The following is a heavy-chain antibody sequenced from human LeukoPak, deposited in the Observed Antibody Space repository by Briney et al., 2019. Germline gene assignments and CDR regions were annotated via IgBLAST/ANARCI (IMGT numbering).Heavy chain of an antibody. CDR3: ARAPSGVSFDY. CDR2: INHSGST. CDR1: GGSFSGYY. V-gene: IGHV4-34*01. Sequence: PSETLSLTCAVYGGSFSGYYWSWIRQPPGKGLEWIGEINHSGSTNYNPSLKSRVTISVDTSKNQFSLKLSSVTAADTAVYYCARAPSGVSFDYWGQGTLVTVSS. J-gene: IGHJ4*02. D-gene: IGHD1-26*01.